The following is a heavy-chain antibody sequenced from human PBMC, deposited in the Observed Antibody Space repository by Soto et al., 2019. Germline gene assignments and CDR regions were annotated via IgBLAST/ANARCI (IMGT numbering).Heavy chain of an antibody. D-gene: IGHD3-3*01. CDR1: GFTFSSYW. CDR3: ARGPTRVTYYDFWSGPEGYMDV. CDR2: INSDGSST. J-gene: IGHJ6*03. Sequence: GGSLRLSCAASGFTFSSYWMHWVRQAPGKGLVWVSRINSDGSSTSYADSVKGRFSISRDNAKNTLCLPMNSLRAEDTAVYYCARGPTRVTYYDFWSGPEGYMDVWGKGTTVTVSS. V-gene: IGHV3-74*01.